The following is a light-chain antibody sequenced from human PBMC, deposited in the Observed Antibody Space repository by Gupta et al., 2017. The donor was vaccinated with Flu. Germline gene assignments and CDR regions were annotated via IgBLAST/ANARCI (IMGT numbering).Light chain of an antibody. CDR1: SSNVGNNY. CDR2: EDQ. J-gene: IGLJ3*02. CDR3: GTWDNSLSTWV. V-gene: IGLV1-51*02. Sequence: KVTISCSGASSNVGNNYVSWYQHRPGTAPKVVIYEDQERPSGIPDRISASKSATSATLAITGLQMGDEGDYYCGTWDNSLSTWVFGGGTKLTVL.